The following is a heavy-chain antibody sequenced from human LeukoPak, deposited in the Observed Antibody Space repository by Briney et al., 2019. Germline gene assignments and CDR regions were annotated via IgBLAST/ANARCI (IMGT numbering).Heavy chain of an antibody. D-gene: IGHD1-26*01. CDR2: IYTTGAT. Sequence: SETLPLTCTVSGGSIRSYFWGWVRQPAGRGREWIGRIYTTGATFYNPSLKTRLTMSIDTSKNQSSLRLTSLVAADPALYYCARQGYTASYYFLDYWSQGTLVTVSS. CDR1: GGSIRSYF. V-gene: IGHV4-4*07. J-gene: IGHJ4*02. CDR3: ARQGYTASYYFLDY.